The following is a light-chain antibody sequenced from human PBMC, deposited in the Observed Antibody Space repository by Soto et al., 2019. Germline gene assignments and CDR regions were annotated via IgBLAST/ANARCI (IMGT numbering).Light chain of an antibody. Sequence: EIVMTQSPATLSVSPGERATLSCRASQSVSSNLAWYQQKPGQAPRLLIFGASTRATGIPARFSGSGSGTEFTLTISSLKSEYFAVYSCQQYNDWPPTFGQGTKLEIK. CDR1: QSVSSN. CDR3: QQYNDWPPT. J-gene: IGKJ2*01. V-gene: IGKV3-15*01. CDR2: GAS.